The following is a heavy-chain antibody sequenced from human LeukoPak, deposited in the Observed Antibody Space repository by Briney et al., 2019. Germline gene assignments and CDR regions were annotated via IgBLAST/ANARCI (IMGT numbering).Heavy chain of an antibody. D-gene: IGHD6-13*01. V-gene: IGHV3-21*01. CDR3: ARDLTAGTNFDF. CDR1: GFTFSSYS. J-gene: IGHJ4*02. Sequence: GGSLRLSCAASGFTFSSYSMNWVRQAPGKGLEWVSSISSSSSYIYYADSVKGRFTISRDSAKNSLYLQMSSLRVEDTAVYYCARDLTAGTNFDFWGQGTLVTVSS. CDR2: ISSSSSYI.